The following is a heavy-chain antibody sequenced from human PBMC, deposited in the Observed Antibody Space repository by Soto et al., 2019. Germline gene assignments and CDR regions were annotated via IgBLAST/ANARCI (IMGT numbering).Heavy chain of an antibody. J-gene: IGHJ4*02. CDR1: GGTFSSYT. D-gene: IGHD2-2*02. Sequence: ASVKVSCKASGGTFSSYTISWVRQAPGQGLEWMGWISDYNGNTNYAQNLQGRVTITTDRSTSTAYMELRSLTSDDTAVYYCARVGAAINYFDYWGQGTQVTVS. CDR2: ISDYNGNT. CDR3: ARVGAAINYFDY. V-gene: IGHV1-18*01.